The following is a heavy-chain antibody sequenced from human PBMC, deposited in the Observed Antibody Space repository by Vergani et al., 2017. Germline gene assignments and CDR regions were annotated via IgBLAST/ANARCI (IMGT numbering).Heavy chain of an antibody. J-gene: IGHJ6*03. CDR2: IDHTGRP. V-gene: IGHV4-34*01. Sequence: QVQLQQWGGGLLKPSETLSLTCVVNGRSFTSYHWTWIRQSPGEGLEWVGDIDHTGRPDYNPSLKSRLTMSLENSRNQFSLTLNSVTATDTAIYFCARVNTETNGHLYYYYYMDVWGQGTAVTVS. CDR3: ARVNTETNGHLYYYYYMDV. D-gene: IGHD4-11*01. CDR1: GRSFTSYH.